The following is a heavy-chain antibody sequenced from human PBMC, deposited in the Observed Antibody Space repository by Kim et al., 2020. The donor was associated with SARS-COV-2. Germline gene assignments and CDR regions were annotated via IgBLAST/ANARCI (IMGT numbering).Heavy chain of an antibody. D-gene: IGHD6-19*01. CDR3: AREQMTGSIAVADNYGMDV. V-gene: IGHV3-30*04. CDR2: ISYDGSNK. Sequence: GGSLRLSCAASGFTFSSYAMHWVRQAPGKGLEWVAVISYDGSNKYYADSVKGRFTISRDNSKNTLYLQMNSLRAEDTAVYYCAREQMTGSIAVADNYGMDVWGQGTTVTVSS. CDR1: GFTFSSYA. J-gene: IGHJ6*02.